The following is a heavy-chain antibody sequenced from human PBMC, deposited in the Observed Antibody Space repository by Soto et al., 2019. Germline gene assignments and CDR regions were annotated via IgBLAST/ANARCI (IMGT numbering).Heavy chain of an antibody. Sequence: GWSLRLSCAASGFTFSSTWMHWVRQAPGKGLVWVSLIKSDGSSTTYADSVRGRFTISRDNAKNTLYLQMNSLRAEDTAVYYCARDRYYTIDYWGQGALVTVSS. CDR1: GFTFSSTW. CDR3: ARDRYYTIDY. V-gene: IGHV3-74*01. J-gene: IGHJ4*02. CDR2: IKSDGSST. D-gene: IGHD2-2*02.